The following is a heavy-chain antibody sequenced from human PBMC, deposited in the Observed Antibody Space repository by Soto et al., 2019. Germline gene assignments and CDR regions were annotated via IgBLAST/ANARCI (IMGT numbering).Heavy chain of an antibody. V-gene: IGHV1-69*15. CDR1: GGTFSNYA. J-gene: IGHJ5*02. Sequence: QVQLVQSGAEVKKPGSSVKVSCKASGGTFSNYAITWVRQAPGQGLEWLGRIIPIFGTTDYAQKFQGRVTTTADEASTTACMELRSPRSADTAIYYCAKDCGSDGSVGNGFDPWGQGTLVTVSS. CDR2: IIPIFGTT. D-gene: IGHD2-15*01. CDR3: AKDCGSDGSVGNGFDP.